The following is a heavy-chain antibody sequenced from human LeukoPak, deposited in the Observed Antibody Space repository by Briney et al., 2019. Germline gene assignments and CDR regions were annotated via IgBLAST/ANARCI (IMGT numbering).Heavy chain of an antibody. D-gene: IGHD2-21*01. CDR1: GGSISGYY. CDR2: MYYNGNT. CDR3: ARGVVIAPQTFDY. Sequence: PSETLSLTCTVSGGSISGYYWTWIRQPPGKGLEWIGYMYYNGNTNYNPSLKSRVTISVDPSKNQFSLKLSSVTAADTAVYYCARGVVIAPQTFDYWGQGTLVTVSS. J-gene: IGHJ4*02. V-gene: IGHV4-59*01.